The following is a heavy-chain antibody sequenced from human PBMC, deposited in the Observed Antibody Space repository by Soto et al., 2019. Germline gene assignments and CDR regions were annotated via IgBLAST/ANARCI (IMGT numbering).Heavy chain of an antibody. J-gene: IGHJ3*01. CDR1: GGSFSGYY. V-gene: IGHV4-34*01. CDR2: INHSGST. D-gene: IGHD2-15*01. CDR3: ARDGRYCTDSGCSIMSDAFDV. Sequence: SETLSLTCAVYGGSFSGYYWSWIRQPPGKGLEWIGEINHSGSTNYNPSLKSRVTISVDKSKNQFSLKLSSVTAADTAVYYCARDGRYCTDSGCSIMSDAFDVWGQGTSVTVSS.